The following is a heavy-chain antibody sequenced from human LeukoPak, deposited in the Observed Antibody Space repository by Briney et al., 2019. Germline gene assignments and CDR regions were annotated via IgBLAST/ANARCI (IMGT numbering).Heavy chain of an antibody. Sequence: PSETLSLTCAVYGGSFSGYYWSWIRQPPGKGLEWIGEINHSGSTNYNPSLKSRVTISVDTSKNQFSLKLSSVTAADTAVYYCARYRPKYLVPAAAPGIDYWGQGTLVTVSS. D-gene: IGHD2-2*01. CDR2: INHSGST. CDR1: GGSFSGYY. CDR3: ARYRPKYLVPAAAPGIDY. V-gene: IGHV4-34*01. J-gene: IGHJ4*02.